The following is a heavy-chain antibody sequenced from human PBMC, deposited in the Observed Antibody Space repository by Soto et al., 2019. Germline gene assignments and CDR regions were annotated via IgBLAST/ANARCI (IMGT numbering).Heavy chain of an antibody. Sequence: QVQLVQSGAEVKKPESSVKVSCKAPGGTFSTYAISWVRQAPGQGLEWMGGIIPMFGTANYAQRFQDRVTITEEESTNTVYMELSSLRSEETAVYFCASGIQLWLRRINNGYSGWGQGTLVTVSS. J-gene: IGHJ4*02. CDR3: ASGIQLWLRRINNGYSG. CDR1: GGTFSTYA. V-gene: IGHV1-69*12. D-gene: IGHD5-18*01. CDR2: IIPMFGTA.